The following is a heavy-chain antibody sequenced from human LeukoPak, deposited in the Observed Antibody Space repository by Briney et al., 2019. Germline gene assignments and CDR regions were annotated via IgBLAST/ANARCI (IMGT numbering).Heavy chain of an antibody. D-gene: IGHD3-22*01. CDR2: IYYSGST. J-gene: IGHJ5*02. V-gene: IGHV4-59*01. CDR1: GGSISSYY. CDR3: ARDRDYYDSSGYYGNWFDP. Sequence: SETLSLTCTVSGGSISSYYWSWIRQPPGKGLEWIGYIYYSGSTNYNPPLKSRVTISVDTSKNQFSLKLSSVTAADTAVYYCARDRDYYDSSGYYGNWFDPWGQGTLVTVSS.